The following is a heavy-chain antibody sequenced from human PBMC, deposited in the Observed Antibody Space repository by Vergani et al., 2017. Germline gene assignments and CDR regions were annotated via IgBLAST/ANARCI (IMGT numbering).Heavy chain of an antibody. Sequence: EVQLLESGGGLVQPGGSLRLSCAASGFTFSSYAMSWVRQAPGKGLEWVSAISGSGGSTYYADSVKGRFTISRDNSKNTLYLQMNSLRAEDTAGYYCAKDWGKYCTNGVCPIDYWGQGTLVTVSS. J-gene: IGHJ4*02. CDR1: GFTFSSYA. CDR2: ISGSGGST. D-gene: IGHD2-8*01. V-gene: IGHV3-23*01. CDR3: AKDWGKYCTNGVCPIDY.